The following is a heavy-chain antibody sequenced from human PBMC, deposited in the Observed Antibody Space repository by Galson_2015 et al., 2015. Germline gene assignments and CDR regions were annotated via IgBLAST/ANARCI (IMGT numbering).Heavy chain of an antibody. J-gene: IGHJ4*02. CDR3: ARDHPRDHYDFVA. D-gene: IGHD3/OR15-3a*01. CDR1: GFTFENYG. Sequence: SLRLSCAVSGFTFENYGMHWVRQAPGKGLEWVAVIWYDGSNKFYADSVKGRFTISRDNSKSTLSLEMNSLRVEDTAVYFCARDHPRDHYDFVAWGQGTLVTVSS. CDR2: IWYDGSNK. V-gene: IGHV3-33*01.